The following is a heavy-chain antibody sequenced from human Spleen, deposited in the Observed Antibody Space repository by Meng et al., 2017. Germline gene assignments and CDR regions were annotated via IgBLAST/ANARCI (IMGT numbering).Heavy chain of an antibody. CDR2: INSDGSST. CDR3: ARASDSSGYYHH. D-gene: IGHD3-22*01. J-gene: IGHJ5*02. V-gene: IGHV3-74*01. Sequence: GGSLRLSCAASGFTFSSYWMHWVRQAPGKGLVWVSRINSDGSSTNYANSVKGRFTISRDNAKNTLYLQMNSLRAEDTAVYYCARASDSSGYYHHWGQGTLVTVSS. CDR1: GFTFSSYW.